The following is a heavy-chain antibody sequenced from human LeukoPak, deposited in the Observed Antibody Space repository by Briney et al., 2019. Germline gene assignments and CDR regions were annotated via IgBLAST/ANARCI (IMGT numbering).Heavy chain of an antibody. CDR3: ADSSSRHNYFDY. CDR1: GFTFSSYA. D-gene: IGHD6-6*01. CDR2: ISGSGGST. V-gene: IGHV3-23*01. J-gene: IGHJ4*02. Sequence: PGGSLRLSCAASGFTFSSYAMSWVRQAPGKGLEWVSAISGSGGSTYYADSVKGRFSISRDNAKNSLYLQMNSLRAEDTAVYYCADSSSRHNYFDYWGQGTLVTVSS.